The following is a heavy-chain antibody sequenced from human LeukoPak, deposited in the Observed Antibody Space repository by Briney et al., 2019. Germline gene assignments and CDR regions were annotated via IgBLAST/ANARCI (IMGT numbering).Heavy chain of an antibody. V-gene: IGHV1-69*06. CDR3: ARGGTRIAAAGKDPSYYYYYMDV. CDR1: GGTLSSYA. CDR2: IIPIFGTA. J-gene: IGHJ6*03. D-gene: IGHD6-13*01. Sequence: SVKVSCKASGGTLSSYAISWVRQAPGQRLEWMGRIIPIFGTANYAQKFQGRVTITADKSTSTAYMELSSLRSEDTAVYYCARGGTRIAAAGKDPSYYYYYMDVWGKGTTVTVSS.